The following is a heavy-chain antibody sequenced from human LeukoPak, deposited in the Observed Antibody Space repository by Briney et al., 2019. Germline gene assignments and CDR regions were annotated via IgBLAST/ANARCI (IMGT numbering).Heavy chain of an antibody. J-gene: IGHJ6*02. V-gene: IGHV4-4*07. CDR3: ARDSDYYGSGSYKLYYYGMDV. CDR1: GGSISSYY. Sequence: SETLSLTCTVSGGSISSYYWSWIRQPAGKGLEWIGRIYTSGSTNYNPSLKSRVTMSVDTSKNQFPLKLSSVTAADTAVYYCARDSDYYGSGSYKLYYYGMDVWGQGTTVTVSS. CDR2: IYTSGST. D-gene: IGHD3-10*01.